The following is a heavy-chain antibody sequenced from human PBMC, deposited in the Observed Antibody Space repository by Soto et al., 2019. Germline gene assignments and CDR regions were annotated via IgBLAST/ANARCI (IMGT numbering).Heavy chain of an antibody. Sequence: PGESLKISCKGSGDSFMSYWIGWVRQMPGKSLEWMGLIYPGDSDTRYNPSFQGQVTFSADKSISTAYVQWSSLEAADSAMYYCARLARVELNGNAHFDYWGQGTLVTVSS. J-gene: IGHJ4*02. CDR3: ARLARVELNGNAHFDY. CDR1: GDSFMSYW. D-gene: IGHD2-8*01. V-gene: IGHV5-51*01. CDR2: IYPGDSDT.